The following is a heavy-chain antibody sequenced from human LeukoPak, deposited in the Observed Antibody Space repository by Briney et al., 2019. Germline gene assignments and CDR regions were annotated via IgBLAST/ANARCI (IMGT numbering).Heavy chain of an antibody. CDR1: GYTFTNYC. D-gene: IGHD3-9*01. CDR3: AKDPRDILTGDYDAFDI. J-gene: IGHJ3*02. CDR2: INASVGSP. V-gene: IGHV1-46*01. Sequence: AAVKVSCKASGYTFTNYCMRWGRHAPGQRLGWMGIINASVGSPIYAQTFQGRITMTTAMSTSTVYMELSTLRSDATDVYFCAKDPRDILTGDYDAFDIWGQGTMVTVSS.